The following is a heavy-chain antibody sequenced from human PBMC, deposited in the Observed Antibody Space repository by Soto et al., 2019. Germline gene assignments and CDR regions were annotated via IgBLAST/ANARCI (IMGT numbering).Heavy chain of an antibody. CDR1: GVTFINFA. J-gene: IGHJ6*02. CDR3: ARDSLVPSAAEFYYDMDV. CDR2: IIPILRTA. Sequence: GPQVKVSFKSSGVTFINFAISWVLQAPGQRPEWVGGIIPILRTATYAQELEGRVTITADDSTSIAYMELNNLRSDDTAVYYCARDSLVPSAAEFYYDMDVWGQGTPVTVSS. D-gene: IGHD3-10*01. V-gene: IGHV1-69*01.